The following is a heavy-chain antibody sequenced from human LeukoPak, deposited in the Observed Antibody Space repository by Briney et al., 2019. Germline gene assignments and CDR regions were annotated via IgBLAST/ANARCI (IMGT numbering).Heavy chain of an antibody. D-gene: IGHD1-26*01. CDR1: GFTFSSYS. CDR3: ARREKDAFDI. Sequence: HTGGSLRLSCVASGFTFSSYSMNWVRQAPGKGLDWISGINSDSSAIYYADSVKGRFTISRDNAKNSLYLQMNSLRAEDTAVYYCARREKDAFDIWGQGTMVTVSS. J-gene: IGHJ3*02. CDR2: INSDSSAI. V-gene: IGHV3-48*01.